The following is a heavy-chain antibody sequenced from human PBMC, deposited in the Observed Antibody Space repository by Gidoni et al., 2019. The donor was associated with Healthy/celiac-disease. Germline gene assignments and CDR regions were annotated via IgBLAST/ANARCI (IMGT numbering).Heavy chain of an antibody. CDR3: TRGYSYGYFDY. CDR1: GFTFGDYA. D-gene: IGHD5-18*01. CDR2: IRSKAYGGTT. J-gene: IGHJ4*02. Sequence: EVQLVESGGGLVQPGRSLSISCTAAGFTFGDYAMSWVRQAPGKGLEWVGFIRSKAYGGTTEYAASVKGRFTISRDDSKSIAYLQMNSLKTEDTAVYYCTRGYSYGYFDYWGQGTLVTVSS. V-gene: IGHV3-49*04.